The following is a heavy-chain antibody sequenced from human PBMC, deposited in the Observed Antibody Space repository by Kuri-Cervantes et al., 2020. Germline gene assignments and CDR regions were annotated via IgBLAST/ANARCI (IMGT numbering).Heavy chain of an antibody. D-gene: IGHD3-22*01. CDR3: ARETYYYDSSGYPPAYYYYYCMDV. CDR1: GFTFDDYA. V-gene: IGHV3-9*01. Sequence: SLKISCAASGFTFDDYAMHWVRQVPGKGLEWVSHISWNSGSIYYADSVRGRFTISRDNAKNSLYLQMNSLRAEDTAVYYCARETYYYDSSGYPPAYYYYYCMDVWGKGTTVTVSS. CDR2: ISWNSGSI. J-gene: IGHJ6*03.